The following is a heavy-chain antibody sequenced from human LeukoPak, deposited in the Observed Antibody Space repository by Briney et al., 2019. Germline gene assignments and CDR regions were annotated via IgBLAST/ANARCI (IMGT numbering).Heavy chain of an antibody. CDR2: ISWNSGSI. CDR3: AKSSSWLARGDYFDY. V-gene: IGHV3-9*01. CDR1: GFTFDDYA. D-gene: IGHD6-13*01. Sequence: PGRSLRLSCAASGFTFDDYAMHWVRQAPGKGLEWVSGISWNSGSIGYADSVKGRFTISRDNAKNSLYLQMNSLRAEDTALYYCAKSSSWLARGDYFDYWGQGTLVTVSS. J-gene: IGHJ4*02.